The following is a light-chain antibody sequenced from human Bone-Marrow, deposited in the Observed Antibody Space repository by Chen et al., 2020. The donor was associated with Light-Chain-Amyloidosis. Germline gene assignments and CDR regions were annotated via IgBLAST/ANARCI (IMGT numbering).Light chain of an antibody. J-gene: IGLJ3*02. CDR2: GNN. Sequence: QSVLTQPPSVSGAPGQRVTISCSGSSSNIGAGYDVHWYQQFPGTAPKLLIYGNNNRPSGVYDRFSCSKSGTSGSLTITVLQNDDEANYYGPSFDNRLSGWMFGGGTRLTVL. CDR3: PSFDNRLSGWM. V-gene: IGLV1-40*01. CDR1: SSNIGAGYD.